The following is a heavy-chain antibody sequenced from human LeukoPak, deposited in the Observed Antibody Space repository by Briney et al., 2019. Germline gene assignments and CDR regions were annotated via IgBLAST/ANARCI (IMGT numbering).Heavy chain of an antibody. CDR2: IKDDGSKN. J-gene: IGHJ4*02. CDR3: APLNWNYPLHFDY. CDR1: GFTFSNYW. V-gene: IGHV3-7*01. Sequence: GGSLRLSCAASGFTFSNYWMSWVRQAPGKGLEWVASIKDDGSKNYYVDSVKGRFTISRDNAKNSLYLQMNSLRAEDTAVYHCAPLNWNYPLHFDYWGQGTLVTVSS. D-gene: IGHD1-7*01.